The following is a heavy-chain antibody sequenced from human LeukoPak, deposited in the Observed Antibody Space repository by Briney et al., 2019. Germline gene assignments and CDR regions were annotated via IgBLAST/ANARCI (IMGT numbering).Heavy chain of an antibody. J-gene: IGHJ4*02. D-gene: IGHD1-1*01. CDR2: ISGSGGST. CDR3: ARAFGTGHPGRQIYYFDY. V-gene: IGHV3-23*01. CDR1: GFTFSSYA. Sequence: PGGSLRLSCAASGFTFSSYAMSWVRQAPGKGLEWVSAISGSGGSTYYADSVKGRFTIFRDNAKNSLYLQMNSLRAEDTALYYCARAFGTGHPGRQIYYFDYWGQGTLVTVSS.